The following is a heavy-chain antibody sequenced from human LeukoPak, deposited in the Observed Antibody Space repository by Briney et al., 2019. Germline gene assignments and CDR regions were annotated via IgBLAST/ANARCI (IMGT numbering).Heavy chain of an antibody. Sequence: SESLSLTCTVSSGSISSHFWSWIRQPPGRGLEWIGYIYYGGGTNYNPSLQSRVTISVDMSKNQFSLKLRSVTAVDTAVYYCARHYDHGSNSFDYWGQGTLVTVSS. V-gene: IGHV4-59*11. CDR2: IYYGGGT. D-gene: IGHD4-23*01. CDR3: ARHYDHGSNSFDY. CDR1: SGSISSHF. J-gene: IGHJ4*02.